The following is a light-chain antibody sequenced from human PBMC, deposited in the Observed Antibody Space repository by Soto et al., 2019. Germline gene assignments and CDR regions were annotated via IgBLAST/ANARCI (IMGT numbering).Light chain of an antibody. CDR3: CSYAGSYNVA. CDR2: DVT. CDR1: GSDVGGYNY. Sequence: QSVLTQPRSVSGSPGQSVTISCTGTGSDVGGYNYVSWYQQYPGKAPRLMIYDVTKRPSEVPDRFSHAKSGNTASLTISGLQAEDEADYFSCSYAGSYNVAFGGGTKLTV. V-gene: IGLV2-11*01. J-gene: IGLJ2*01.